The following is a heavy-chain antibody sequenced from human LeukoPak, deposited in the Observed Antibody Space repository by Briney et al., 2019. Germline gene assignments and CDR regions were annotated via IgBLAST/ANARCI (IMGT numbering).Heavy chain of an antibody. CDR2: IWYDGSNK. Sequence: PGGSLRLSCAASGFTFSSYGMHWVRQAPGKGLEWVAVIWYDGSNKYYADSVKGRFTISRDNSKNTLYLQMNSLRAEDTAVYYCAKDQLSADYYYDSSGYYRNYFDYWGQGTLVTVSS. CDR3: AKDQLSADYYYDSSGYYRNYFDY. J-gene: IGHJ4*02. D-gene: IGHD3-22*01. V-gene: IGHV3-30*02. CDR1: GFTFSSYG.